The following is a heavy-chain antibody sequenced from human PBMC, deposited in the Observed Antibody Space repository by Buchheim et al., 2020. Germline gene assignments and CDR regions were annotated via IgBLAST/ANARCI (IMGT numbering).Heavy chain of an antibody. V-gene: IGHV4-38-2*02. CDR1: GYSIISGYY. J-gene: IGHJ6*02. Sequence: QVQLQESGPGLVKPSETLSLTCDVPGYSIISGYYWGWIRQPPGKGLEWIGSIHHSGSTYYNPSLKSRVTISVDMPKNQFFLKLSSVTAADTAVYYCAREDRGTVYYDGSGLVYGMDVWGQGTT. D-gene: IGHD3-22*01. CDR3: AREDRGTVYYDGSGLVYGMDV. CDR2: IHHSGST.